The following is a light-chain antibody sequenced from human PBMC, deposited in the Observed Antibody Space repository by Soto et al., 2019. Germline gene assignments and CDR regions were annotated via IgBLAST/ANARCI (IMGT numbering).Light chain of an antibody. CDR2: GAS. Sequence: EIVLTQSPGTLSVSQGERATLSCRASQSVSNDLAWIQQKPGQPPRLLIYGASTKATGIPARFIGSGFGTDFTLIISSLQPEVFSDYSRQQYNVCPPTFGQGTKADI. V-gene: IGKV3-15*01. J-gene: IGKJ1*01. CDR3: QQYNVCPPT. CDR1: QSVSND.